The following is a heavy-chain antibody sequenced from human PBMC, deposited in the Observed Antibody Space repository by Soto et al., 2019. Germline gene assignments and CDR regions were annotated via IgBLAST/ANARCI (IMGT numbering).Heavy chain of an antibody. D-gene: IGHD3-22*01. CDR2: IIPIFGTA. Sequence: GASVKVSCKAPGGTFSSYAISWVRQAPGQGLEWMGGIIPIFGTANYAQKFQGRVTITADESTSTAYMELSSLRSEDTAVYYCARDSTYYYDSSGYYPAYWGQGTLVTVSS. V-gene: IGHV1-69*13. J-gene: IGHJ4*02. CDR1: GGTFSSYA. CDR3: ARDSTYYYDSSGYYPAY.